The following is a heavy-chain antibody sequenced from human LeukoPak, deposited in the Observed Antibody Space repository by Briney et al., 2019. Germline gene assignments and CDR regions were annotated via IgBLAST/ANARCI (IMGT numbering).Heavy chain of an antibody. CDR3: AKDPARVLRFLEWLAAEYFQH. CDR1: GFTFSTYG. CDR2: IRYDGSNK. D-gene: IGHD3-3*01. V-gene: IGHV3-30*02. Sequence: GGSLRLSCAASGFTFSTYGMHWVRQAPGKGLEWVAFIRYDGSNKYYADSVKGRFTISRDNSKNTLYLQMNTLRAEDTAVYYCAKDPARVLRFLEWLAAEYFQHWGQGTLVTVSS. J-gene: IGHJ1*01.